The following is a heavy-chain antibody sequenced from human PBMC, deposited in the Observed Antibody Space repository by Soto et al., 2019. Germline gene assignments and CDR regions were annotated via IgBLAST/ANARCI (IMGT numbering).Heavy chain of an antibody. D-gene: IGHD2-15*01. CDR1: GASISSGDYF. CDR3: ARGKSSWSNWFDP. J-gene: IGHJ5*02. V-gene: IGHV4-30-4*01. CDR2: IYYRGNT. Sequence: ASETLSLTCTVSGASISSGDYFWSWVRQSPGKGLEFIGNIYYRGNTYYKPPLKSRVTISIDTSKNQFSLKLTSVTAADTAVYYCARGKSSWSNWFDPWGQGRLVT.